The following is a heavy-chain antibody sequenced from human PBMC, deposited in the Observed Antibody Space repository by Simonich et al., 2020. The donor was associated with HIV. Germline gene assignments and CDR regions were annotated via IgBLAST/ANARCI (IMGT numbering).Heavy chain of an antibody. CDR3: ASGGSISSVWADDY. D-gene: IGHD3-16*01. J-gene: IGHJ4*02. V-gene: IGHV3-30*07. CDR2: ISYDGSNK. CDR1: GFTFSSYD. Sequence: QLQLVESGGGVFQPGRSLRLSCAASGFTFSSYDMPWVLQSPGKGLEGVAVISYDGSNKYYADSVKGRFTISRDNSKNTLYLQMNSLRAEDTAVYYCASGGSISSVWADDYWGQGTLVTVSS.